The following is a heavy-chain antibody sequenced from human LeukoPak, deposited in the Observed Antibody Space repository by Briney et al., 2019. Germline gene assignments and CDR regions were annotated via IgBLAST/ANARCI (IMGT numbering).Heavy chain of an antibody. Sequence: SETLSLTCTVSGGSISSYYWSWIRQPPGKGLEWVGYIYYSGSTNYNPSLKSRVTISVDTSKNQFSLKLSSVTAADTAVYYCARDRSGMNYYYYGMDVWGQGTTVTVSS. V-gene: IGHV4-59*01. CDR3: ARDRSGMNYYYYGMDV. CDR2: IYYSGST. J-gene: IGHJ6*02. CDR1: GGSISSYY. D-gene: IGHD1-26*01.